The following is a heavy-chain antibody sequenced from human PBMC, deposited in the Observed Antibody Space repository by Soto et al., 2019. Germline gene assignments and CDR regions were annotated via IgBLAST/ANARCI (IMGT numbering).Heavy chain of an antibody. Sequence: EVQLLESGGGLVQPGGSLRLSCAASGFTFSSYAMSWVRQAPGKGLEWVSAISGSGGSTYYADSVKGRFTISRDNSKNTQYLQMNSLRAEDTAVYYCARTRKGDDAFDIWGQGTMVTVSS. V-gene: IGHV3-23*01. CDR1: GFTFSSYA. CDR2: ISGSGGST. J-gene: IGHJ3*02. CDR3: ARTRKGDDAFDI.